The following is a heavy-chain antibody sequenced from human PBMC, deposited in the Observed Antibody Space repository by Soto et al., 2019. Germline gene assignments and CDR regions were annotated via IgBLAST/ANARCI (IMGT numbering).Heavy chain of an antibody. D-gene: IGHD5-18*01. CDR1: GFTFSSYA. CDR2: ISGSGGST. J-gene: IGHJ4*02. V-gene: IGHV3-23*01. Sequence: GGSLRLSCAASGFTFSSYAMSWVRQAPGKGLEWVSAISGSGGSTYYADSVKGRFTISSDNSKNTLYLQMNSLRAEDTAVYYCAKVVRTTCSYGIDYWGQGTLVTVSS. CDR3: AKVVRTTCSYGIDY.